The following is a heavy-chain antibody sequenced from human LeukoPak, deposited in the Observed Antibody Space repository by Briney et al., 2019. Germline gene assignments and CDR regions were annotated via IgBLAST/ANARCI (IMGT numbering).Heavy chain of an antibody. CDR1: GFTFSSYA. CDR3: AKDWGYSYGYYFDY. Sequence: GGSLRLSCAASGFTFSSYAMSWVRQAPGKGLEWVSAISGSGGSTCYADSVKGRFTISRDNSKNTLYLQMNSLRAEDTAVYYCAKDWGYSYGYYFDYWGQGTLVTVSS. CDR2: ISGSGGST. V-gene: IGHV3-23*01. J-gene: IGHJ4*02. D-gene: IGHD5-18*01.